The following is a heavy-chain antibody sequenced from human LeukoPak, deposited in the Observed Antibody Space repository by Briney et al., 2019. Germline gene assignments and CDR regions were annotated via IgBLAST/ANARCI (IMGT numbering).Heavy chain of an antibody. CDR1: GGTFSSYA. Sequence: ASVKVSCKASGGTFSSYAISWVRQAPGQGLEWMGGIIPIFGTANYAQKFQGRVTITADESTSTAYMELSSLRSEDTAVYYCARTYYDILTGYYEYYFDYWGQETLVTVSS. V-gene: IGHV1-69*13. J-gene: IGHJ4*02. D-gene: IGHD3-9*01. CDR2: IIPIFGTA. CDR3: ARTYYDILTGYYEYYFDY.